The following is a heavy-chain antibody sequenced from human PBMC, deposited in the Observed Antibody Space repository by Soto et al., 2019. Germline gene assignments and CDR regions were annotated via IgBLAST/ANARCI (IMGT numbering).Heavy chain of an antibody. CDR1: GYTFTSYG. J-gene: IGHJ4*02. V-gene: IGHV1-18*01. CDR2: ISAYNGNT. D-gene: IGHD3-22*01. Sequence: QVQLVQSGAEVKKPGASVKVSCKASGYTFTSYGISWVRQAPGQGLEWMGWISAYNGNTNYAQKLQGRVTMTTDTSTSTAYMELRSLRSDDTAVYYCARDPPGLGYYYDSSGYYSYWGQGTLVTVSS. CDR3: ARDPPGLGYYYDSSGYYSY.